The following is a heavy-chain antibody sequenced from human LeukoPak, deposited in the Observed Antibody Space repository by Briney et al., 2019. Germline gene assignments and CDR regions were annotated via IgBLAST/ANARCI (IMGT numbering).Heavy chain of an antibody. Sequence: SETLSLTCTVSGGSISSSSYYWGWIRQPPGKGLEWIGNMYYSGSTYYNPSLKSRVTISVDTSNNQFSLKLSSVTAADTAVYYCARENYYDSSGYYSRGYAFDIWGQGTMVTVSS. CDR1: GGSISSSSYY. CDR3: ARENYYDSSGYYSRGYAFDI. CDR2: MYYSGST. J-gene: IGHJ3*02. D-gene: IGHD3-22*01. V-gene: IGHV4-39*07.